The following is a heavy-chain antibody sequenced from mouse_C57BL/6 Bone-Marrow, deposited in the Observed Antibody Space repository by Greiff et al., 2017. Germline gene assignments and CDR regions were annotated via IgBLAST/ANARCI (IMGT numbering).Heavy chain of an antibody. V-gene: IGHV1-19*01. CDR2: INPYNGGT. J-gene: IGHJ3*01. Sequence: VQLQQSGPVLVKPGASVKMSCKASGYTFTDYYMNWVKQSHGKSLEWIGVINPYNGGTSYNQKFKGKATVTVDKSSSTAYMELNSLTSEDSAVYYCARETAAWFAYWGQGTLVTVSA. CDR1: GYTFTDYY. CDR3: ARETAAWFAY.